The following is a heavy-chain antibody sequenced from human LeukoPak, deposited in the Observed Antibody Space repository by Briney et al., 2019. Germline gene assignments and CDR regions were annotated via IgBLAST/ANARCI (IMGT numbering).Heavy chain of an antibody. CDR3: ARDDCSGGSCYLPFDY. Sequence: SETLSLTCTVSGYSISSGYYWGWIRQPPGKGLEWIGSIYHSGSTYYNPSLKSRVTISVDTSKNQFSLKLSSVTAADTAVYYCARDDCSGGSCYLPFDYWGQGTLVTVSS. CDR1: GYSISSGYY. J-gene: IGHJ4*02. CDR2: IYHSGST. D-gene: IGHD2-15*01. V-gene: IGHV4-38-2*02.